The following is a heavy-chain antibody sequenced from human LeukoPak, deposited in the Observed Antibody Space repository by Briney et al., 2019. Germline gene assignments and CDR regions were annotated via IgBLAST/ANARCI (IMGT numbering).Heavy chain of an antibody. J-gene: IGHJ4*02. V-gene: IGHV3-30*03. D-gene: IGHD6-6*01. CDR2: ISSDGDNK. CDR1: GFTFSSYG. CDR3: ARSTVDYSSWNY. Sequence: PGGSLRLSCAASGFTFSSYGMHWVRQAPGKGLEWVAVISSDGDNKNYVDSVKGRFTFSRDNSKNTLYLQMNSLRAEDTAVYYCARSTVDYSSWNYWGQGTLVTVSS.